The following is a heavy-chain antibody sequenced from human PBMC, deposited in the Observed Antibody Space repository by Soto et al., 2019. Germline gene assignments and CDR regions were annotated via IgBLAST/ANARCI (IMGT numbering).Heavy chain of an antibody. CDR3: ARFDRNRVVAFDY. Sequence: SETLSLTCTVSGGSISSGDYYWSWIRQPPGKGLEWIGYIYYSGSTYYNPSLKSRVTISVDTSKNQFSLKLSSVTAADTAVYYCARFDRNRVVAFDYWGQGTLVTVSS. D-gene: IGHD2-15*01. V-gene: IGHV4-30-4*01. CDR1: GGSISSGDYY. CDR2: IYYSGST. J-gene: IGHJ4*02.